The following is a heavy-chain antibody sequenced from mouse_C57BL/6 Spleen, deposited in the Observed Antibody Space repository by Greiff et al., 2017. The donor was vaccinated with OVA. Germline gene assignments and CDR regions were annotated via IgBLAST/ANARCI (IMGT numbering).Heavy chain of an antibody. V-gene: IGHV1-26*01. D-gene: IGHD5-1-1*01. CDR2: INPNNGGT. CDR3: AKIFAY. Sequence: EVKLQQSGPELVKPGASVKISCKASGYTFTDYYMNWVKQSHGKGLEWIGDINPNNGGTSYNQKFKGKATLTVDKSSSTAYMELRSLTSEDSAVYYCAKIFAYWGQGTLVTVSA. CDR1: GYTFTDYY. J-gene: IGHJ3*01.